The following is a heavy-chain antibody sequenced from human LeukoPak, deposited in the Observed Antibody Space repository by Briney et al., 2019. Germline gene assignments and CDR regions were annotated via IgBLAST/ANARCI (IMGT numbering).Heavy chain of an antibody. Sequence: ASAKVSCKVSGYTFGVYGLSWVRQAPDQGLEWLGWIAPYEGDRQYTPKLQDRIIVTADTATTTVYMELKNLRIDDTAVYYCASNFIRTGYFGEYYLHWGQGTQVVVSS. CDR2: IAPYEGDR. CDR1: GYTFGVYG. J-gene: IGHJ1*01. D-gene: IGHD3-9*01. CDR3: ASNFIRTGYFGEYYLH. V-gene: IGHV1-18*01.